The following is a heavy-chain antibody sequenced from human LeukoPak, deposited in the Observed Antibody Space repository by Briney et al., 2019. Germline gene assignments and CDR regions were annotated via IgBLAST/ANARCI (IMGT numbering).Heavy chain of an antibody. V-gene: IGHV5-51*01. Sequence: GESLKISCKGSGYSFTSYWIGWVRQMPGKGLEWMGIIYPGDSDTGYSPSFQGQVTISADKSISTAYLQWSSLKASDTAMYYCARLDHVVVVAATDWYFDLWGRGTLVTVSS. CDR2: IYPGDSDT. D-gene: IGHD2-15*01. CDR3: ARLDHVVVVAATDWYFDL. J-gene: IGHJ2*01. CDR1: GYSFTSYW.